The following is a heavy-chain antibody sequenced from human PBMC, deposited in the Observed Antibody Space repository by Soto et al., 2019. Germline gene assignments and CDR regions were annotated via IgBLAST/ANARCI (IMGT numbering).Heavy chain of an antibody. CDR3: ATPGTMIVVVITAYFQH. CDR1: RGTISSYA. CDR2: IIPIFGTA. Sequence: SVKASSKASRGTISSYAISSVRHDHGQGLEWMGGIIPIFGTANYAQKFQGRVTITADESTSTAYMELSSLRSEDTAVYYCATPGTMIVVVITAYFQHWGQGTLVTVSS. V-gene: IGHV1-69*13. J-gene: IGHJ1*01. D-gene: IGHD3-22*01.